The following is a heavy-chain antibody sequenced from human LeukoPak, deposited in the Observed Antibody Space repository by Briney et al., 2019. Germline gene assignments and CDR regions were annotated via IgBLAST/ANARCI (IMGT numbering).Heavy chain of an antibody. D-gene: IGHD3-22*01. CDR2: IYSGGTT. Sequence: GGSLRLSCAASGFTFSSYAMSWVRQAPGKGLEWVSVIYSGGTTYYADSVKGRFTISRDNSKNTLYLQMNSLRAEDTAVYYCARVGYYDSSGYFIFASFDYWGQGTLVTVSS. CDR1: GFTFSSYA. CDR3: ARVGYYDSSGYFIFASFDY. V-gene: IGHV3-66*01. J-gene: IGHJ4*02.